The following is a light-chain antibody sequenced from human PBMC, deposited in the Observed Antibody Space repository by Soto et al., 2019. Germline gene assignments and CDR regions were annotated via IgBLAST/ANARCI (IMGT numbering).Light chain of an antibody. CDR3: QQYESYPWT. J-gene: IGKJ1*01. Sequence: DIQMTQSPSTLSASVGDRDTITCRASQSINSWLAWYQQKPGKAPKVLIYKASSLESGVPSRFGGSGSGAEFTLTISSLQPDDFATYYCQQYESYPWTFGQGTKVEIK. CDR1: QSINSW. V-gene: IGKV1-5*03. CDR2: KAS.